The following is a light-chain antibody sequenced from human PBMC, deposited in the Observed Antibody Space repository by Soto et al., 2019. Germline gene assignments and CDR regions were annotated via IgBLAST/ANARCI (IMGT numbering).Light chain of an antibody. CDR2: GAS. J-gene: IGKJ1*01. V-gene: IGKV3-20*01. CDR1: QIVTSRY. CDR3: PQYGSSPGT. Sequence: EIVLTQSPGTLSLSPGERATLSCRASQIVTSRYLAWYQQRPGQAPRLLIFGASIRDTGIPDRFSGSGSGTDFTLTISSLESEDSAVSYCPQYGSSPGTFGQGTKVEIK.